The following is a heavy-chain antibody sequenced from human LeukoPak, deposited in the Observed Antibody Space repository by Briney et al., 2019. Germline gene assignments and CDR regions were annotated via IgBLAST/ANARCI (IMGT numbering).Heavy chain of an antibody. Sequence: GGSLRLSCAASGFTFSSYSMNWVRQAPGKGLEWGSYISGSSSTLYYADSVKGRFTISRDNGKNTLYLQMNSLRAEDTAVYYCARGSTYYGSSGQVPFDYWGRGPLVTVSS. CDR3: ARGSTYYGSSGQVPFDY. CDR2: ISGSSSTL. D-gene: IGHD3-22*01. CDR1: GFTFSSYS. J-gene: IGHJ4*02. V-gene: IGHV3-48*01.